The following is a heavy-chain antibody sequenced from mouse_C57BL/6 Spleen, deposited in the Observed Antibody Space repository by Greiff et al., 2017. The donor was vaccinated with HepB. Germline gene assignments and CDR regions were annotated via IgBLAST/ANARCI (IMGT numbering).Heavy chain of an antibody. D-gene: IGHD1-1*01. Sequence: VQLQQSGAELARPGASVKLSCKASGYTFTSYGISWVKQRTGQGLEWIGEIYPRSGNTYYNEKFKGKATLTADKSSSTAYMELRSLTSEDSAVFVCARTGLRYSYFDYWGQGTTLTVSS. V-gene: IGHV1-81*01. J-gene: IGHJ2*01. CDR2: IYPRSGNT. CDR3: ARTGLRYSYFDY. CDR1: GYTFTSYG.